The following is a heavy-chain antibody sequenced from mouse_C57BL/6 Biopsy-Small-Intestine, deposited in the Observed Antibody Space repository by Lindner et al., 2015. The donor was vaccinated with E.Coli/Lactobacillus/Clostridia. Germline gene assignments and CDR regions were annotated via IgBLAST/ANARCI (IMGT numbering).Heavy chain of an antibody. CDR1: GYAFSSYW. CDR2: IYPGDGDT. Sequence: VQLQESGAELVKPGASVKISCKASGYAFSSYWMNWVKQRPGKGLEWIGQIYPGDGDTNYNGKFKGKATLTADKSSSTAYMQLSSLTSEDSAVYFCARGLTGTPFAYWGQGTLVTVSA. V-gene: IGHV1-80*01. CDR3: ARGLTGTPFAY. D-gene: IGHD4-1*01. J-gene: IGHJ3*01.